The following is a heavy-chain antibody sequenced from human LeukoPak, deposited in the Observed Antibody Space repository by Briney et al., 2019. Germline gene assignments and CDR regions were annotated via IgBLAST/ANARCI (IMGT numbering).Heavy chain of an antibody. Sequence: PGGSLRLSCAAYGFTFSTYNRNWIRQAPGKGLEWGSSISTSSDYIYYSDSVKGRVTISRDNAKNSLFLQMNSLKSAETAVYYCARTTYCSGGTCYWYFDEWGQGTLVTLSS. J-gene: IGHJ4*02. CDR1: GFTFSTYN. D-gene: IGHD2-15*01. V-gene: IGHV3-21*03. CDR2: ISTSSDYI. CDR3: ARTTYCSGGTCYWYFDE.